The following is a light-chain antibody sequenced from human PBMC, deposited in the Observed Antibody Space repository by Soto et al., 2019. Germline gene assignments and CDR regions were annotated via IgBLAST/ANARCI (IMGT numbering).Light chain of an antibody. Sequence: EIVVTQAPATLSVSPGERVTLSCRASQSVSSSLAWYQQRPGQAPRLLIYDTSSLESGVPSRFSGSGSGTEFTLTISSLQPDDFETYSCQQYNSYLWTFGQGTKVDIK. CDR3: QQYNSYLWT. CDR2: DTS. V-gene: IGKV3-15*01. J-gene: IGKJ1*01. CDR1: QSVSSS.